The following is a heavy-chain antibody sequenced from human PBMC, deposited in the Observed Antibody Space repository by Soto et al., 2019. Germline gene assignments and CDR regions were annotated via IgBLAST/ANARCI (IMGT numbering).Heavy chain of an antibody. Sequence: QVQLVESGGGGVQPGRSLRLSCAASEFTFSNYGMHWVRQAPGKGLEWVAVILHDGRNTYHADSVKDRFTIPRDNSKNTLYLQMSSLRAEDTAGYYCARHDGYSGNGMDVWGQGTTVTVS. CDR2: ILHDGRNT. V-gene: IGHV3-33*01. CDR3: ARHDGYSGNGMDV. CDR1: EFTFSNYG. J-gene: IGHJ6*02. D-gene: IGHD3-10*01.